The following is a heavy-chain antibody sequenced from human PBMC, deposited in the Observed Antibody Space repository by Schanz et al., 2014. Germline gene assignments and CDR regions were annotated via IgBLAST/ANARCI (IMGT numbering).Heavy chain of an antibody. V-gene: IGHV3-30*04. CDR1: GFTFNGHA. Sequence: VYLVESGGGLVQPGGSLRLSCASSGFTFNGHAMHWVRQAPGKGLEWVAVTSYDGSQKYYTDSVKGRFTVSRDNSKNTLYLQLNSLRAEDTAVYYCARDDKRYFDWLSTFDLWGQGTMVAVSS. J-gene: IGHJ3*01. CDR3: ARDDKRYFDWLSTFDL. CDR2: TSYDGSQK. D-gene: IGHD3-9*01.